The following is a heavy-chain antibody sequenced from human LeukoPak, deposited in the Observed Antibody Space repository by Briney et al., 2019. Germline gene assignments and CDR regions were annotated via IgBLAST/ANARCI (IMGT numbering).Heavy chain of an antibody. CDR1: GFTFSSYA. J-gene: IGHJ4*02. CDR2: ISYDGSNK. CDR3: VRDPTNTSGRYAYFDY. Sequence: PGGSLRLSCAASGFTFSSYAMHWVRQAPGKGLEWVAVISYDGSNKYYADSVKGRFTISRDNSKNTLYLQMNSLRSDDTAVYYCVRDPTNTSGRYAYFDYWGQGTLVTVSS. D-gene: IGHD6-19*01. V-gene: IGHV3-30*04.